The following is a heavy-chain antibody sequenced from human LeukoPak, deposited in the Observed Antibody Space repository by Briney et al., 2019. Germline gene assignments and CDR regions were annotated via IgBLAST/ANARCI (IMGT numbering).Heavy chain of an antibody. V-gene: IGHV4-38-2*02. CDR3: ARRSNYYGSGSYCDY. CDR1: GYSISSGYY. CDR2: IYYSGST. J-gene: IGHJ4*02. D-gene: IGHD3-10*01. Sequence: SETLSLTCTVSGYSISSGYYWGWIRQPPGKGLEWIGSIYYSGSTYYNPSLKSRVTISVDTSKNQFSLKLSSVTAADTAVYYCARRSNYYGSGSYCDYWGQGTLVTVSS.